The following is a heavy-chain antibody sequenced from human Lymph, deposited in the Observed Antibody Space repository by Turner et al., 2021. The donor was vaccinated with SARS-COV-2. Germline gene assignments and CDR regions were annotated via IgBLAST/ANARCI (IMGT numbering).Heavy chain of an antibody. D-gene: IGHD1-26*01. CDR1: GFTFSYYW. J-gene: IGHJ4*02. Sequence: EVQLVVSGGGLVQPGGSLRLSCAASGFTFSYYWMSWVRQAPGKGLEGVANIKQEGSEKYYVDSVKGRFTISRDNAKNSLFLQMNSLRAEDTAVYYCARMGSSSWYFDYWGQGTLVTVSS. CDR2: IKQEGSEK. V-gene: IGHV3-7*01. CDR3: ARMGSSSWYFDY.